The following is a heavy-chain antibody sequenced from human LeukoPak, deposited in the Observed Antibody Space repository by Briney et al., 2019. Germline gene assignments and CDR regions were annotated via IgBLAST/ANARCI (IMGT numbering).Heavy chain of an antibody. V-gene: IGHV1-2*02. J-gene: IGHJ3*02. CDR1: GYTFTGYY. CDR3: AREEGAMIVSQGGAFDI. CDR2: INPNSGGT. D-gene: IGHD3-22*01. Sequence: EASVKVSCKASGYTFTGYYMHWVRQAPGQGLEWMGWINPNSGGTNYAQKFQGRVTMTRDTSISTAYMELSRLRSDDTAVYYCAREEGAMIVSQGGAFDIWGQGTMVTVSS.